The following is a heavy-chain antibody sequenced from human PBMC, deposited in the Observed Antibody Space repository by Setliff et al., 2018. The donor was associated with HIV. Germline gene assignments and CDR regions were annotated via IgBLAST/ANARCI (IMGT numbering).Heavy chain of an antibody. J-gene: IGHJ6*03. CDR2: INHSGRT. D-gene: IGHD1-7*01. V-gene: IGHV4-34*01. CDR3: ARDRYTWNYGKNYMDV. Sequence: PSETLSLTCAVYGGSFSGYYWSWIRQPPGKGLEWIGEINHSGRTNYNPSLKSRVTISVDTSKNQFSLKLSSVTAADTAVYYCARDRYTWNYGKNYMDVWGKGATVTVSS. CDR1: GGSFSGYY.